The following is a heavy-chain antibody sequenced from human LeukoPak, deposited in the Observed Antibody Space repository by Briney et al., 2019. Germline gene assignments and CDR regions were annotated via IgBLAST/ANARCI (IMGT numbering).Heavy chain of an antibody. CDR3: ASKGGGGYQLLFGWFDP. V-gene: IGHV1-69*13. CDR2: VIPIFGTA. D-gene: IGHD2-2*01. CDR1: GGTFSSYA. Sequence: XSVKVSCKASGGTFSSYAIGWVRQAPGQGLEWMGGVIPIFGTANYAQKFQGRVTITADESASTAYMELSSLRSEDTAVYYCASKGGGGYQLLFGWFDPWGQGTLVTVSS. J-gene: IGHJ5*02.